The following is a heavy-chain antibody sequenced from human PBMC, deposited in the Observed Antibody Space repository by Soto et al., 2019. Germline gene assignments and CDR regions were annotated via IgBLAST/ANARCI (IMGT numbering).Heavy chain of an antibody. J-gene: IGHJ4*02. CDR2: ISSSGSTI. CDR3: ARPDSSGYLFDY. Sequence: SIRLCCAASGLTFIDHYIRRILQAPGKRLEWVSYISSSGSTIYYADSVKGRFTISRDNAKNSLYLQMNSLRAEDTVVYYGARPDSSGYLFDYWGKGTLVTV. D-gene: IGHD3-22*01. V-gene: IGHV3-11*01. CDR1: GLTFIDHY.